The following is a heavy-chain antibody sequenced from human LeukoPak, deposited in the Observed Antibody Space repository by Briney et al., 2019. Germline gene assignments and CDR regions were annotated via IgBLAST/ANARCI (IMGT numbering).Heavy chain of an antibody. CDR2: IKQDGSEK. V-gene: IGHV3-7*01. CDR3: ARVRAAATVY. Sequence: HPGGSLRLSCAASGFTFSSFWMSWVRQAPGKVLEWVSNIKQDGSEKFYVDSVKGRFTISRDNAKSSLYLQMTSLRADDTAVSFSARVRAAATVYWGEGTLV. CDR1: GFTFSSFW. D-gene: IGHD6-13*01. J-gene: IGHJ4*02.